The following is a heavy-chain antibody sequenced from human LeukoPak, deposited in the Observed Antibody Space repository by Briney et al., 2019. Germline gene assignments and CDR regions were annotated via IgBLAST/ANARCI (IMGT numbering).Heavy chain of an antibody. CDR1: GYTFTNYG. D-gene: IGHD3-22*01. Sequence: ASVKVSCKASGYTFTNYGISWVRQAPGQGLEWMGWISVYNGHTNYAQKFQGRVTMTTDTSTNMVYMELRSLRSDDTAVYYCARGSTHRCYYDSSGYYRGAFDYWGQGTLVTVSS. CDR3: ARGSTHRCYYDSSGYYRGAFDY. CDR2: ISVYNGHT. J-gene: IGHJ4*02. V-gene: IGHV1-18*01.